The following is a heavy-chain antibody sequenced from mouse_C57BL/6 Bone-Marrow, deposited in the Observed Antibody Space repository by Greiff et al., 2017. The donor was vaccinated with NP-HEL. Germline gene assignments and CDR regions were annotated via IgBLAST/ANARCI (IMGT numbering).Heavy chain of an antibody. J-gene: IGHJ1*03. CDR3: ARDSEWYFDV. V-gene: IGHV1-55*01. Sequence: QVQLQQPGAELVKPGASVKMSCKASGYTFTSYWITWVKPRPGQGLEWIGDIYPGSGSTNYNEKFKSKATLTVDTSSSTAYMQLSSLTSEDSAVYYCARDSEWYFDVWGTGTTVTVSS. CDR2: IYPGSGST. CDR1: GYTFTSYW.